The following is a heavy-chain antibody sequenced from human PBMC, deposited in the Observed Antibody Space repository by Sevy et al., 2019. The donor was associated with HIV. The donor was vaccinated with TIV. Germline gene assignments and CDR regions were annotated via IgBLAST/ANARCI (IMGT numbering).Heavy chain of an antibody. Sequence: GPVKVSCKVPGYTLSEVSMHWVRQAPGKGLEWMGGFVPEDGEIVYAQKLQGRVTVAEDTLTDTAYLEVTNLRSEDTATYFCVIGDTPRLTGSGTRLKDQSLNYFHFWGQGTLVTVSS. CDR2: FVPEDGEI. CDR1: GYTLSEVS. D-gene: IGHD2-2*01. CDR3: VIGDTPRLTGSGTRLKDQSLNYFHF. V-gene: IGHV1-24*01. J-gene: IGHJ4*02.